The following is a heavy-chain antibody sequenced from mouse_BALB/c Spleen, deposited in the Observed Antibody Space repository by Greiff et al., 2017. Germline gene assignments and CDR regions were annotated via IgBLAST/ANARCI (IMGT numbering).Heavy chain of an antibody. V-gene: IGHV1-80*01. CDR2: IYPGDGDT. D-gene: IGHD3-1*01. J-gene: IGHJ4*01. CDR1: GYAFSSYW. Sequence: VKLQESGAELVRPGSSVKISCKASGYAFSSYWMNWVKQRPGQGLEWIGQIYPGDGDTNYNGKFKGKATLTADKSSSTAYMQLSSLTSEDSAVYFCAKRSSGYAMDYWGQGTSVTVSS. CDR3: AKRSSGYAMDY.